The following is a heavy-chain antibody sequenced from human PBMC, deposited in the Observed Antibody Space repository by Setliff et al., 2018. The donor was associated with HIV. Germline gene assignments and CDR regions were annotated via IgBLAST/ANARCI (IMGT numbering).Heavy chain of an antibody. V-gene: IGHV3-33*06. CDR2: IWFDGGV. J-gene: IGHJ4*02. CDR1: GFTFSSSA. CDR3: AKIVVWNYERPDY. Sequence: SLRLSCVASGFTFSSSAMTWVRQAPGKGLEWVASIWFDGGVQYADAVKGRFTISRDNSQNTVFLQMNSRRVDDTAVYYCAKIVVWNYERPDYWGQGTLVTVSS. D-gene: IGHD1-7*01.